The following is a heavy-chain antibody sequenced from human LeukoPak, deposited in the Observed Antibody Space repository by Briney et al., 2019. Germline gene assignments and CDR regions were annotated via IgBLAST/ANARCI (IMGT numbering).Heavy chain of an antibody. V-gene: IGHV3-66*01. Sequence: SCRASGGTFSSYAISWVRQAPGKGLEWVSVIYSGGSTYYADSVKGRFTISRDNSKNTLYLQMNSLRAEDTAVYYCAREEGPLDYWGQGTLVTVSS. CDR2: IYSGGST. CDR1: GGTFSSYA. CDR3: AREEGPLDY. J-gene: IGHJ4*02.